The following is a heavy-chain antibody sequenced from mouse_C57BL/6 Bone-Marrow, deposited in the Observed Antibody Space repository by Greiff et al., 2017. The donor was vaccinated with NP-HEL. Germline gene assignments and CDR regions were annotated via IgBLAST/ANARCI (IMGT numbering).Heavy chain of an antibody. Sequence: QVQLQQSGAELARPGASVKLSCKASGYTFTSYGISWVKQRTGQGLEWIGEIYPRSGNTYYNEKFKGKATLTADKSSSTAYMELRSLTSEDSAVYFCETAQAFFFDYGGQGTTLTVSS. D-gene: IGHD3-2*02. CDR2: IYPRSGNT. V-gene: IGHV1-81*01. J-gene: IGHJ2*01. CDR3: ETAQAFFFDY. CDR1: GYTFTSYG.